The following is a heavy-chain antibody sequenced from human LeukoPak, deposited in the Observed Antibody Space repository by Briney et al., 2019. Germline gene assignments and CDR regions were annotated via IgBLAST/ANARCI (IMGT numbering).Heavy chain of an antibody. CDR3: ARDANFRPTDNVHTAFFNGMDV. V-gene: IGHV3-21*01. CDR2: ISSSSSYI. J-gene: IGHJ6*02. CDR1: GFTFGSYS. D-gene: IGHD5-18*01. Sequence: GGSLRLSCAASGFTFGSYSMNWVRQAPGKGLEWVSSISSSSSYIYYADSVKGRFTISRDNAKNSLYLQMNSLRAEDTAVYYCARDANFRPTDNVHTAFFNGMDVWGQGTTVTVSS.